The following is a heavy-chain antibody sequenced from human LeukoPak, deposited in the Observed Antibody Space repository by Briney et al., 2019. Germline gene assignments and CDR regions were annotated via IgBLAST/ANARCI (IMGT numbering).Heavy chain of an antibody. CDR2: IYYSGST. J-gene: IGHJ2*01. CDR1: GGSISSYY. D-gene: IGHD1-26*01. Sequence: PSETLSLTCTVSGGSISSYYWSWIRQPPGKGLEWIGYIYYSGSTNYNPSLKSRVTISVDTSKNQFSLKLTSVTAADTAVYYCVRGHSEWERANWYFDLWGRGSLVTISS. CDR3: VRGHSEWERANWYFDL. V-gene: IGHV4-59*08.